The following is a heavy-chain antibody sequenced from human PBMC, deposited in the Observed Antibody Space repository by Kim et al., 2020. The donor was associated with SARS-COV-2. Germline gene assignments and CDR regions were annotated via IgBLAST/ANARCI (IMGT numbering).Heavy chain of an antibody. Sequence: SETLSLTCTVSGGSISSYYWSWIRQPAGKGLEWIGRIYTSGSTNYNPSLKSRVTMSVDTSKNQFSLKLSSVTAADTAVYYCARDSRTSIRRYYYYGMDVWGQGTTVTVSS. CDR1: GGSISSYY. CDR2: IYTSGST. J-gene: IGHJ6*02. D-gene: IGHD3-16*01. CDR3: ARDSRTSIRRYYYYGMDV. V-gene: IGHV4-4*07.